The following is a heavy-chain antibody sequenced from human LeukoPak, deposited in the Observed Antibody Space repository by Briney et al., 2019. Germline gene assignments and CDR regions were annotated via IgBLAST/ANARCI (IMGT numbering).Heavy chain of an antibody. CDR2: MNPNSGNT. V-gene: IGHV1-8*03. CDR1: GYTFTSYD. D-gene: IGHD3-3*01. Sequence: GASVKVSCKASGYTFTSYDINWVRQATGQGLEWMGWMNPNSGNTGYAQKFQGRVTITRNTSISTAYMELSSLRSKDTAVYYCARRITIFGVVITLGYWGQGTLVTVSS. J-gene: IGHJ4*02. CDR3: ARRITIFGVVITLGY.